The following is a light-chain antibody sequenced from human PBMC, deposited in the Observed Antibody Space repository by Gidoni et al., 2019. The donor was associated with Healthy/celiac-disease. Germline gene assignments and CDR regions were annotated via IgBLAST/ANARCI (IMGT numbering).Light chain of an antibody. Sequence: DIVMTQAPDTLAVSLGERATINCQSSQSVLYSSNNKHYLAWYQQKPGQPPKLLIYWASTRESGVPDRFSGSGSGTDFTLTISSLQAEDVAVYYCQQYYSPPHTFGQGTKLEIK. V-gene: IGKV4-1*01. CDR1: QSVLYSSNNKHY. CDR2: WAS. J-gene: IGKJ2*01. CDR3: QQYYSPPHT.